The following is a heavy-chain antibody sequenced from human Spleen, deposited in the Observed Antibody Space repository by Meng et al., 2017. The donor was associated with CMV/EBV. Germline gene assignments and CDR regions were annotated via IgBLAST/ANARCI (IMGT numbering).Heavy chain of an antibody. J-gene: IGHJ4*02. V-gene: IGHV3-21*01. Sequence: GGSLRLSCAASGFTFSSYSMSWVRQAPGKGLEWVSSISTTGYYMFYADSVKGRFAISRDDAKNSLYLQMNSLRAEDTAVYYCARAQEEDNWNYVHYWGQGTLVTVSS. CDR3: ARAQEEDNWNYVHY. CDR1: GFTFSSYS. D-gene: IGHD1-20*01. CDR2: ISTTGYYM.